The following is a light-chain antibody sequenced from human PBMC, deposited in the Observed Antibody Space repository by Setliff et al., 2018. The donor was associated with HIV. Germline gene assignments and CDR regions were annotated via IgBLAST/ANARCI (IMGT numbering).Light chain of an antibody. CDR2: EVS. V-gene: IGLV2-14*01. Sequence: SALTQPASVSGSPGQSITISCTGTSSDVGGYNYVSWYQQHPGKAPKLMIYEVSNRPSGVSNRFSGSKSGNTASLTISGLQAEDEGDYYCSSYTDSSTLVFGTGTRSPS. J-gene: IGLJ1*01. CDR1: SSDVGGYNY. CDR3: SSYTDSSTLV.